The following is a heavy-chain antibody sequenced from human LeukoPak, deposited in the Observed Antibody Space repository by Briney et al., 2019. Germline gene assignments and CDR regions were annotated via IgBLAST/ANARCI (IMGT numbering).Heavy chain of an antibody. CDR2: ISYDGSNK. J-gene: IGHJ5*02. Sequence: GRSLGLSCAASGFTFSSYAMHWVRQAPGKGLEWVAVISYDGSNKYYADSVKGRFTISRDNSKNTLYLQMNSLRAEDTAVYYCARDPDSSGYSWGQGTLVTVSS. CDR1: GFTFSSYA. CDR3: ARDPDSSGYS. V-gene: IGHV3-30*01. D-gene: IGHD3-22*01.